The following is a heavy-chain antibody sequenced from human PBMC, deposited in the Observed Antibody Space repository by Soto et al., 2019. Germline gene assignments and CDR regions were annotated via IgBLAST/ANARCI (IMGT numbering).Heavy chain of an antibody. V-gene: IGHV1-2*02. Sequence: ASVKVSCKASGYTFSGYYIHWLRQAPGQGLEWMGWINPNSGGTNYAQKFQGRVAVTRDTPTSTAYMELSRLTSDDTAVYYCARSLTEGYCTITGCYTRPLYGMDVWGQGTTVTVSS. J-gene: IGHJ6*02. CDR3: ARSLTEGYCTITGCYTRPLYGMDV. CDR1: GYTFSGYY. CDR2: INPNSGGT. D-gene: IGHD2-2*02.